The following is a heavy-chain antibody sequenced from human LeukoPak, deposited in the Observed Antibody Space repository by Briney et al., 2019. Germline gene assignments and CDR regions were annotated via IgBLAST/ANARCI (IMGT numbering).Heavy chain of an antibody. CDR1: GYTFTSYG. J-gene: IGHJ5*02. Sequence: GASVKVSCKASGYTFTSYGISWVRQAPGQGLEWMGWISAYNGNTNYAQKFQGRVTMTRDMSTSTVYMTLSSLKSEDTAVYYCARGGQVAPQPGNWFDPWGQGTLVTVSS. D-gene: IGHD2-2*01. CDR3: ARGGQVAPQPGNWFDP. CDR2: ISAYNGNT. V-gene: IGHV1-18*01.